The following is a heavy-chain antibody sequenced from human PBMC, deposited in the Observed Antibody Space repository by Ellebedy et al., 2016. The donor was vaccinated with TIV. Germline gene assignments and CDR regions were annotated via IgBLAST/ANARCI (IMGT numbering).Heavy chain of an antibody. CDR3: ARGVWGGRYYYYYGMDV. Sequence: SVKVSXXASGGTFSSYAISWVRQAPGQGLEWMGGIIPIFGTANYAQKFQGRVTITADESTSTAYMELSSLRSEDTAVYYCARGVWGGRYYYYYGMDVWGQGTTVTVSS. J-gene: IGHJ6*02. CDR2: IIPIFGTA. D-gene: IGHD3-10*01. CDR1: GGTFSSYA. V-gene: IGHV1-69*13.